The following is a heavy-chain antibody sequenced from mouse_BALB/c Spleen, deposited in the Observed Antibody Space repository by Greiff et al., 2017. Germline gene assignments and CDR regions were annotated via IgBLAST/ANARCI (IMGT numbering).Heavy chain of an antibody. V-gene: IGHV2-9*02. D-gene: IGHD1-1*01. Sequence: QVQLKESGPGLVAPSQSLSITCTVSGFSLTSYGVHWVRQPPGKGLEWLGVIWAGGSTNYNSALMSRLSISKDNSKSQVFLKMNSLQTDDTAMYYCARGPGSSYWYFDVWGAGTTVTVSS. CDR1: GFSLTSYG. CDR3: ARGPGSSYWYFDV. CDR2: IWAGGST. J-gene: IGHJ1*01.